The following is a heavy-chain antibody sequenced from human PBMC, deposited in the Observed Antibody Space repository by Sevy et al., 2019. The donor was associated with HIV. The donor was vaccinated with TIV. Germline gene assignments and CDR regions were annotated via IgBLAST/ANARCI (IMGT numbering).Heavy chain of an antibody. CDR3: ATPTVERDYYYYGMDV. CDR1: GYTLTELS. J-gene: IGHJ6*02. CDR2: FDPEDGET. D-gene: IGHD4-4*01. V-gene: IGHV1-24*01. Sequence: ASVKVSCKVSGYTLTELSMHWVRQAPGEGLEWMGGFDPEDGETIYAQKFQGRVTMTEDTSTDTAYMELSSLRSEDTAVYYCATPTVERDYYYYGMDVWGQGTTVTVSS.